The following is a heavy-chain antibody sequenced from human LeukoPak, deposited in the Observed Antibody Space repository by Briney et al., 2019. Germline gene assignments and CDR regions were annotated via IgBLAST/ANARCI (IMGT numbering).Heavy chain of an antibody. J-gene: IGHJ4*02. CDR3: RIAAAGANFDY. V-gene: IGHV1-69*05. D-gene: IGHD6-13*01. Sequence: SVKVSCKASGGTFSSSAISWVRQAPGQGLEWMGGIIPIFGTANYAQKFQGRVTITTDESTSTAYMELSSLRSEDTAVYYCRIAAAGANFDYWGQGTLVTVSS. CDR2: IIPIFGTA. CDR1: GGTFSSSA.